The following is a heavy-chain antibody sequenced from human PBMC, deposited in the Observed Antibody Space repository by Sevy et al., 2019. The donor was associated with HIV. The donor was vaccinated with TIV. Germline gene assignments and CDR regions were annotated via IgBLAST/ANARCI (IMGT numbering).Heavy chain of an antibody. CDR2: ISSSSSYI. Sequence: GGSLRLSCAGSGFSFSSYDMNWVRQAPGKGLEWVSSISSSSSYISNADSVKGRFTISRDNAKNSLYLQMNSLRAEDTAVYYCARDYYGSGTYYHIFGYRGQGTLVTVSS. V-gene: IGHV3-21*01. J-gene: IGHJ4*02. D-gene: IGHD3-10*01. CDR1: GFSFSSYD. CDR3: ARDYYGSGTYYHIFGY.